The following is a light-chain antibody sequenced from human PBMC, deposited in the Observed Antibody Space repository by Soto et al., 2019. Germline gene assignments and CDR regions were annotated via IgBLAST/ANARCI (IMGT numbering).Light chain of an antibody. CDR3: QQRSNWPPLT. V-gene: IGKV3-11*01. Sequence: EIVLTQSPATLSLSPGEIATLSCRASQSVSSYLAWYQQKPGQAPRLLIYDAYNRATGIPARFSGSGSGTDFPLTISSLEPEDIAVYYWQQRSNWPPLTFGGGTKVEIK. CDR1: QSVSSY. J-gene: IGKJ4*01. CDR2: DAY.